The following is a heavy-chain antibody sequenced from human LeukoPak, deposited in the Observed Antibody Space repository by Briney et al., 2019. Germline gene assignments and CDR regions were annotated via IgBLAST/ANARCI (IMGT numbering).Heavy chain of an antibody. J-gene: IGHJ4*02. V-gene: IGHV4-61*05. CDR3: ARRKAKTPNYFDY. CDR2: IYYSGNT. Sequence: SETLSLTCTVSGGSISSSSYYWGWIRQPPGKGLEWIGYIYYSGNTNYNPSLKSRVTISLDTSKNQFSLKLTSVTAADTAMYYCARRKAKTPNYFDYWGQGALVTVSS. CDR1: GGSISSSSYY.